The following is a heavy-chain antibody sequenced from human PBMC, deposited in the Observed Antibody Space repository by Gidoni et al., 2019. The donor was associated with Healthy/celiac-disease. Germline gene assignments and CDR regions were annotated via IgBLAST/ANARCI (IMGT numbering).Heavy chain of an antibody. CDR2: ISGSGGST. J-gene: IGHJ4*02. CDR3: AKADSLYCGGDCYPFDD. D-gene: IGHD2-21*02. V-gene: IGHV3-23*01. Sequence: EVQLLEYGGSLVQPGGSLSLSCAASGFTFSSYAIGWVRQAPGKGLEWVSAISGSGGSTYYADSGKGRFTISRDNSKNTLYLQMNSLRAEDTAVYYCAKADSLYCGGDCYPFDDWGQGTLVTVSS. CDR1: GFTFSSYA.